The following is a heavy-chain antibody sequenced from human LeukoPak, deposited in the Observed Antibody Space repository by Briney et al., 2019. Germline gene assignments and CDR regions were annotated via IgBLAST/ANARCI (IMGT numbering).Heavy chain of an antibody. CDR1: GFTFSDYY. CDR2: ISSSGSTI. J-gene: IGHJ4*02. Sequence: PGGTLRLSCAASGFTFSDYYMSWIRQAPGKGLEWVSYISSSGSTIYYADSVKGRFTISRDNAKNSLYLQMNSLRAEDTAVYYCARYADYYDSSGYYRYFDYWGQGTLVTVSS. CDR3: ARYADYYDSSGYYRYFDY. D-gene: IGHD3-22*01. V-gene: IGHV3-11*01.